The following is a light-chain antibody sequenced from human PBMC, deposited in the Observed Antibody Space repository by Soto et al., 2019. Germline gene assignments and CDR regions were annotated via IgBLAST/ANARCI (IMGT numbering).Light chain of an antibody. Sequence: DVKMTQSPSSLSASVGDRVSITCRAGQGISIDLAWYQQAAGKVPKQLMYGASGLQSGVPSRFRGGGSGTNFTLTISSLEPYAAGTYYRQNYDSAPLTFGQGTRLEIK. CDR1: QGISID. CDR3: QNYDSAPLT. CDR2: GAS. V-gene: IGKV1-27*01. J-gene: IGKJ5*01.